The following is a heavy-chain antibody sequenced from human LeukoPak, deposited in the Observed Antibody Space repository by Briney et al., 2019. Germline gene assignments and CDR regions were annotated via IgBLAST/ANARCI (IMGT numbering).Heavy chain of an antibody. D-gene: IGHD5-12*01. CDR3: ATEGRFWLRFDY. CDR2: IKSKSDGGTT. CDR1: GFTFSNAW. J-gene: IGHJ4*02. V-gene: IGHV3-15*01. Sequence: GGSLRLSCAASGFTFSNAWMSWVRQAPGKGLEWVGRIKSKSDGGTTDYAAPVKGRFTISRDDSKKTLYLQMNSLKSEDTAVYYCATEGRFWLRFDYWGPGTLVTVSS.